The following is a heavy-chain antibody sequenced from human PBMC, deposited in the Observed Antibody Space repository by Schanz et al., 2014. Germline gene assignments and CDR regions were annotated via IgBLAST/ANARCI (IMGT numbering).Heavy chain of an antibody. J-gene: IGHJ4*02. Sequence: QVQLVQSGAEVKKPGASVKVSCKASGYTFTSYGISWVRQAPGQGLEWMGWISVYNHNKEYDQKFQGRVTMTTDTSTSTAYMALTDLRSDDTAVYYCARDRRFFDRDDLYYFDSWGQGTRVTVSS. CDR3: ARDRRFFDRDDLYYFDS. CDR1: GYTFTSYG. CDR2: ISVYNHNK. V-gene: IGHV1-18*01. D-gene: IGHD3-3*01.